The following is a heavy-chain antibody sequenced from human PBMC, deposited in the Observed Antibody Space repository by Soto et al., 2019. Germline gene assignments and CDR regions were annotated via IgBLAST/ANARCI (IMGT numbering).Heavy chain of an antibody. CDR3: ANSTHGLAAAGTDLYYYYYYGMDV. D-gene: IGHD6-13*01. CDR1: GFTFSSYA. CDR2: ISGSGGST. V-gene: IGHV3-23*04. Sequence: VQLVESGGGVVQPGRSLRLSCAASGFTFSSYAMSWVRQAPGKGLEWVSAISGSGGSTYYADSVKGRFTISRDNSKNTLYLQMNSLRAEDTAVYYCANSTHGLAAAGTDLYYYYYYGMDVWGQGTTVTVSS. J-gene: IGHJ6*02.